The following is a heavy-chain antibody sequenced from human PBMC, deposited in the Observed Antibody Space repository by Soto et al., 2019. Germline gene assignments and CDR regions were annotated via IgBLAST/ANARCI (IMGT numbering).Heavy chain of an antibody. D-gene: IGHD6-6*01. CDR1: GYSFNDYW. J-gene: IGHJ4*02. CDR3: ARDGLRRSSSFDY. CDR2: IYPDDSDA. Sequence: GESLKISCKGSGYSFNDYWIDWVRHTPGNGLEWMGIIYPDDSDAKYSPSFQGQVTMSADKSISTAYLQWTSLKASDTAMYYCARDGLRRSSSFDYWGQGTLVTVSS. V-gene: IGHV5-51*01.